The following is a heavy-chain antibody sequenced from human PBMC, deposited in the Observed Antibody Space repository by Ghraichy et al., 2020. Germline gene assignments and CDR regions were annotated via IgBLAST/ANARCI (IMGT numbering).Heavy chain of an antibody. J-gene: IGHJ4*02. CDR3: VRDPRHPMIPEG. D-gene: IGHD3-22*01. V-gene: IGHV3-7*01. CDR1: GVTFSGSW. CDR2: IKQDGSET. Sequence: GGSLRLSCAVSGVTFSGSWMSWVRQAPGKGLEWVANIKQDGSETYYVDSVKGRFTISRDNARNSLFLQMDNLRVEDTAMYYCVRDPRHPMIPEGWGQGTLVTVSS.